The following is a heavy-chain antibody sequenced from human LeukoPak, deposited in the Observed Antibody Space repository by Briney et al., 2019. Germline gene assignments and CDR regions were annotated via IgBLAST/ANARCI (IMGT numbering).Heavy chain of an antibody. Sequence: ASVKVSCKASGYIFSDYFMNWVRQAPGQGLEWMGWITTNSGKPTYAQGFTGRFVFSLDTSVSTAYLQIISLKAEDTAVYYCARNARYCSGGNCYSIRGAFDIWGQGTMVTVSS. CDR1: GYIFSDYF. CDR3: ARNARYCSGGNCYSIRGAFDI. J-gene: IGHJ3*02. D-gene: IGHD2-15*01. V-gene: IGHV7-4-1*02. CDR2: ITTNSGKP.